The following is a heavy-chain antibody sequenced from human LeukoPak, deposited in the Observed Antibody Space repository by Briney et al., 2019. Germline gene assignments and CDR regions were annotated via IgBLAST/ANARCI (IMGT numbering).Heavy chain of an antibody. CDR3: ARYDYGDCWFDP. CDR1: GGSFSGYY. J-gene: IGHJ5*02. CDR2: INHSGST. Sequence: SETLSLTCAVYGGSFSGYYWSWIRQPPGKGLEWIGEINHSGSTNYNPSLKSRVTISVDTSKNQFSLKLSSVTAADTALYYCARYDYGDCWFDPWGQGTLVTVSS. V-gene: IGHV4-34*01. D-gene: IGHD4-17*01.